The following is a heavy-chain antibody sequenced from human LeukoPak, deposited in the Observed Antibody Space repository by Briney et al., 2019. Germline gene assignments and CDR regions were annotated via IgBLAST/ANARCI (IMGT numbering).Heavy chain of an antibody. CDR1: GGFISSGSYY. V-gene: IGHV4-61*02. CDR2: IYTSGST. J-gene: IGHJ4*02. D-gene: IGHD5-18*01. Sequence: TLSLTCTVSGGFISSGSYYWSWIRQPAGKGLEWIGRIYTSGSTNYNPSLKSRVTISVDTSKNQFSLKLSSVTAADTAVYYCARDLGYSYGYYFDYWGQGTLVTVSS. CDR3: ARDLGYSYGYYFDY.